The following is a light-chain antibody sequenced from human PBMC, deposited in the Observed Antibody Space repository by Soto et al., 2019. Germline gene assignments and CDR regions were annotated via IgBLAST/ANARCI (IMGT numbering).Light chain of an antibody. CDR2: SAS. J-gene: IGKJ2*01. Sequence: EIVVTQSPGALSLSPGDRATLSCRASQSVSSSYLAWYQQKPGQAPRLLIYSASSRATGIPDRFSGSGSGTDFTLTISRLEPEDFAVYYCQQFDSSSYTFGQGTKVDIK. V-gene: IGKV3-20*01. CDR1: QSVSSSY. CDR3: QQFDSSSYT.